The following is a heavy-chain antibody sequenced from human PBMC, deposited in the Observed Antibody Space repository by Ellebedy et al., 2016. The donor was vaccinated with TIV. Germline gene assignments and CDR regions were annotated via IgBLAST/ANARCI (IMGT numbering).Heavy chain of an antibody. CDR2: INPNSGGT. Sequence: AASVKVSCKASGYTFTGYYIHWVRQAPGQGLEWMGWINPNSGGTTYAQKFQGRLTMTRDTSIRTAYMELSRLTSDDTAIFYCARVAYSSSWYLGYWGQGTLVTVSS. D-gene: IGHD6-13*01. CDR3: ARVAYSSSWYLGY. V-gene: IGHV1-2*02. CDR1: GYTFTGYY. J-gene: IGHJ4*02.